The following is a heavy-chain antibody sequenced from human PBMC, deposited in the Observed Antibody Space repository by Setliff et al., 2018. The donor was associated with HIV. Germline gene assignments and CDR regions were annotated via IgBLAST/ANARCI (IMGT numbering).Heavy chain of an antibody. CDR1: GFTFSNFA. J-gene: IGHJ3*02. CDR3: AREMGSTHQAFDI. V-gene: IGHV3-23*01. Sequence: GGSLRLSCTASGFTFSNFAITWVRQAPGKGLEWVSAIGGSGFGTYYADSVKGRFTISRDNSKNTLYLQMNSLRAEDTAVYYCAREMGSTHQAFDIWGQGTMVTVSS. D-gene: IGHD2-15*01. CDR2: IGGSGFGT.